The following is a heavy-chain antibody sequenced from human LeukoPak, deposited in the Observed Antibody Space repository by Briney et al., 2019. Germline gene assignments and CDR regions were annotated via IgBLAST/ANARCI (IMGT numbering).Heavy chain of an antibody. J-gene: IGHJ3*02. CDR1: GFTFTSYD. CDR2: ISAYNGNT. D-gene: IGHD1-26*01. CDR3: ARDRYSGGYLFVAFDI. V-gene: IGHV1-18*01. Sequence: ASVKVSCKASGFTFTSYDTNWVRQAPGQGLEWMGWISAYNGNTNYAQNLQGRVTMTTDTSTSTAYMELRSLRSDDTAVYYCARDRYSGGYLFVAFDIWGQGTMVTVSS.